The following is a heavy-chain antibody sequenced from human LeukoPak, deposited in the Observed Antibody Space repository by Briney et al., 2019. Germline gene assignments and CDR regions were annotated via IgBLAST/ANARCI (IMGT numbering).Heavy chain of an antibody. Sequence: GASVKVSCKASGYTFSGYYMHWVRQAPGQGLEWVGWINPNSGGTKYAQKFQGRVTMTRDTSISTACMELSRLRSDDTAVYYCATEVTDWGQGTLVTVSS. V-gene: IGHV1-2*02. J-gene: IGHJ4*02. D-gene: IGHD5-18*01. CDR1: GYTFSGYY. CDR3: ATEVTD. CDR2: INPNSGGT.